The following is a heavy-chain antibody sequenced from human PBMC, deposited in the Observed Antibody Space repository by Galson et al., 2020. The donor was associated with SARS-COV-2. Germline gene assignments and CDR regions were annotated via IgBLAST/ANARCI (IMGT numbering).Heavy chain of an antibody. V-gene: IGHV3-30*18. Sequence: GESLKISCAASGFTFNNYGMNWVRQAPGKGLEWVAIVSYDGNYKYYGDSVKGRFTISRDNSKNTQYLQMNALRVEDTAVYYCAKDMGWVQLVGSSYQYYHTIDVWGQGTTVTVSS. CDR1: GFTFNNYG. CDR2: VSYDGNYK. J-gene: IGHJ6*02. D-gene: IGHD1-1*01. CDR3: AKDMGWVQLVGSSYQYYHTIDV.